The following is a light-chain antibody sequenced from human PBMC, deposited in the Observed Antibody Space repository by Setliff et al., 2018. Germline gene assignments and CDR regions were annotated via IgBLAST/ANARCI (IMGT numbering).Light chain of an antibody. Sequence: QSALTQPHSVSGSPGQSVAISCTGASSDVGGYNYVSWYQQHPGKAPKLMIYDVNKRPSGVPDRFSGSKSGNTASLTISGLQAEDEADYYCCSYAGDPYVFGTGTKGTV. CDR2: DVN. CDR3: CSYAGDPYV. J-gene: IGLJ1*01. CDR1: SSDVGGYNY. V-gene: IGLV2-11*01.